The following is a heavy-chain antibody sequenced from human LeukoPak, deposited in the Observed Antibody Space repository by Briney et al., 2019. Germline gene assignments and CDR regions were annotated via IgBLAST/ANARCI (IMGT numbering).Heavy chain of an antibody. Sequence: SETLSLTCTVSGGSIRSYYWSWIRQPPGKGLEWIGYIYYSGSTNYNPSLKSRVTISVDTSKNQFSLKLSSVTAADTAVYYCALYDSSGYYDYWGQGTLVTVSS. CDR2: IYYSGST. CDR1: GGSIRSYY. V-gene: IGHV4-59*01. CDR3: ALYDSSGYYDY. D-gene: IGHD3-22*01. J-gene: IGHJ4*02.